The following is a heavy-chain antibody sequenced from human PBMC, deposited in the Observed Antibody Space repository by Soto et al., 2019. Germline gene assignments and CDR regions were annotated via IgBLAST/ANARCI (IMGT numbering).Heavy chain of an antibody. CDR1: GGSINSGGYY. CDR3: ARAHFGDSLLASRMDV. CDR2: IYYSGNT. V-gene: IGHV4-31*03. J-gene: IGHJ6*02. Sequence: SETLSLTCTVSGGSINSGGYYWSWIRQHPGKGLEWIGYIYYSGNTFYNPSLKSRLTISVDTSKNHFSLRLSSVTAADTAMYYCARAHFGDSLLASRMDVWGQGTTVTVSS. D-gene: IGHD2-8*02.